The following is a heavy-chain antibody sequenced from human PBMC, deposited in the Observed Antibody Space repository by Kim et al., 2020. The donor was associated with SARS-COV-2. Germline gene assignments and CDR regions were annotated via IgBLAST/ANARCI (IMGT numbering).Heavy chain of an antibody. D-gene: IGHD3-9*01. CDR3: ARGGGILTSGPRIRDDSYYYYMDV. CDR1: GGSISSSNW. V-gene: IGHV4-4*02. Sequence: SETLSLTCAVSGGSISSSNWWSWVRQPPGKGLEWIGEIYHSGSTNYNPSLKSRVTISVDKSKNQFSLKLSSVTAADTAVYYCARGGGILTSGPRIRDDSYYYYMDVWGKGTTVTVSS. J-gene: IGHJ6*03. CDR2: IYHSGST.